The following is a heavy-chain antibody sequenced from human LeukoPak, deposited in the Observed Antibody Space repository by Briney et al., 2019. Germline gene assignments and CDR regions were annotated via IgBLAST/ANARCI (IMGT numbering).Heavy chain of an antibody. D-gene: IGHD2-15*01. CDR3: AKDFFNCSGGSCYWYYFDY. CDR2: ISGSGGST. CDR1: GFTFSSYA. J-gene: IGHJ4*02. Sequence: PGGSLRLSCAASGFTFSSYAMSWVRQAPGKGLEWVSAISGSGGSTYYADSVKGRFTISRDNSKNTLYLQMNSLRAEDTAVYYCAKDFFNCSGGSCYWYYFDYWGQGTLVTVSS. V-gene: IGHV3-23*01.